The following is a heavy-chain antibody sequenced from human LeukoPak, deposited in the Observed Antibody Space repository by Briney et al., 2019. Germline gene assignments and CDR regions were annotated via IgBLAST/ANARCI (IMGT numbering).Heavy chain of an antibody. D-gene: IGHD3-9*01. Sequence: GWSLRLSCAASGFTFSDYYMSWIRQAPGKGLEWVSYISSSSRYTNYAGSVKDRFTISRDNAKNSLYLQINSLRAEDTAVYYCARDFTSDYDILTGYSPYYFDYWGQGTLVTVSS. CDR2: ISSSSRYT. CDR3: ARDFTSDYDILTGYSPYYFDY. J-gene: IGHJ4*02. CDR1: GFTFSDYY. V-gene: IGHV3-11*05.